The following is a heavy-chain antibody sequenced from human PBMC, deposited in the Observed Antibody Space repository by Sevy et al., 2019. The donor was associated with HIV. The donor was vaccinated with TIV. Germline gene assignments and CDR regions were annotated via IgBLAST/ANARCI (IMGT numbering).Heavy chain of an antibody. J-gene: IGHJ6*02. Sequence: SETLSLTCGVSNFSISSGYYWGWIRQTPGKGLEWIGNTYHGGSTYYNPSLKSRVAISVDTSTNKLSLRLSSVTAADTAVYYCARQSGGDRLDYYGMDVWGQGTTVIVSS. V-gene: IGHV4-38-2*01. CDR1: NFSISSGYY. CDR2: TYHGGST. CDR3: ARQSGGDRLDYYGMDV. D-gene: IGHD2-21*02.